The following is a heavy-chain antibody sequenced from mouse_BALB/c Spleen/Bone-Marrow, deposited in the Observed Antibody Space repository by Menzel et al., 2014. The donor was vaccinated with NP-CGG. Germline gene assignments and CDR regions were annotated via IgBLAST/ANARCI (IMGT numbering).Heavy chain of an antibody. Sequence: EVMLVESGGGLVQPGDSLRLSCATSGFTFSDFYMEWVRQPPGKRLEWIAASRNKAKYYTTEYSAFVKGRFIVSRDTSQSVLYLQMNALRAEDTAIYYCARDVGYGNYFVYWGQGTLVTVSA. CDR1: GFTFSDFY. J-gene: IGHJ3*01. V-gene: IGHV7-1*02. CDR2: SRNKAKYYTT. D-gene: IGHD2-10*02. CDR3: ARDVGYGNYFVY.